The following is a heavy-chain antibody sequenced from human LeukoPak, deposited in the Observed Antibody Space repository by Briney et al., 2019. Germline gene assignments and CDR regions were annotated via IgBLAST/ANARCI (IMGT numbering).Heavy chain of an antibody. CDR3: SRESGAFSPFGY. V-gene: IGHV4-4*08. Sequence: SETLSLTCSVSGASISSYYWSWMRQPPGKGREWIGYISNSGSTNYNPSLKSRVTISVDTSKNQFSLNLNSMTAADTAVYYCSRESGAFSPFGYWGQGTLVTVSS. CDR2: ISNSGST. CDR1: GASISSYY. D-gene: IGHD1-26*01. J-gene: IGHJ4*02.